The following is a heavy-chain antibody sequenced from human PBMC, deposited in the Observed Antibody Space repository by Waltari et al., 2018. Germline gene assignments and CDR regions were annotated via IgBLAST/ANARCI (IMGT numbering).Heavy chain of an antibody. J-gene: IGHJ4*02. Sequence: QVQLVQSGAEVKKPGASVKVSCKVSGYTLTELSMHWVRQAPGKGLEWMGGIIPILGIANYAQKFQGRVTITADKSTSTAYMELSSLRSEDTAVYYCARGGPSYYFDYWGQGTLVTVSS. CDR1: GYTLTELS. V-gene: IGHV1-69*10. CDR2: IIPILGIA. D-gene: IGHD5-12*01. CDR3: ARGGPSYYFDY.